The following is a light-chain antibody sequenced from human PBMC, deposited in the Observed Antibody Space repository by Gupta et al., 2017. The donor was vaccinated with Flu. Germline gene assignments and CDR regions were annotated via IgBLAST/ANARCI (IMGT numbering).Light chain of an antibody. V-gene: IGLV2-23*02. J-gene: IGLJ3*02. Sequence: SITISCTGTTRDIGSKILVSWYHQRPGRAPKLMRFEVNKRPSGVSERCAGSKAGSTALTTSSGLQVDDDGYYYCCAYEGRLTVPFGGGTKLTVL. CDR2: EVN. CDR1: TRDIGSKIL. CDR3: CAYEGRLTVP.